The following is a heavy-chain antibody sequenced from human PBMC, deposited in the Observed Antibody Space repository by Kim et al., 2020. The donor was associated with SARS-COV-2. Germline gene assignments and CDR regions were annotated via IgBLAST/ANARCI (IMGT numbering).Heavy chain of an antibody. Sequence: ASVKVSCKASGYTFTGYYMHWVRQAPGQGLEWMGWINPNSGGTNYAQKFQGRVTMTRDTSISTAYMELSRLRSDDTAVYYCARGGEYSSSWYGEYYYYGMDVWGQGTTVTVSS. V-gene: IGHV1-2*02. CDR2: INPNSGGT. D-gene: IGHD6-13*01. CDR3: ARGGEYSSSWYGEYYYYGMDV. J-gene: IGHJ6*02. CDR1: GYTFTGYY.